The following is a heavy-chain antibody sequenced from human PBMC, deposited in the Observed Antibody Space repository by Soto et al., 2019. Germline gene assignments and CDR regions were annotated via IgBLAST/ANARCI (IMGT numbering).Heavy chain of an antibody. D-gene: IGHD2-15*01. CDR2: INHSGST. CDR1: GGSFSGYY. Sequence: PSETLSLTCAVYGGSFSGYYWSWIRQPPGKGLEWIGEINHSGSTNYNPSLKSRVTISVDTSKNQFSLKLSSVTAADTAVYYCARGRGWCSGGSCYGRFAFDIWGQGTMVTVSS. J-gene: IGHJ3*02. CDR3: ARGRGWCSGGSCYGRFAFDI. V-gene: IGHV4-34*01.